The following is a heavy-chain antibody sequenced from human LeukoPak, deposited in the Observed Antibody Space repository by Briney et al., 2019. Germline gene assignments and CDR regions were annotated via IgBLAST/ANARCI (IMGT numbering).Heavy chain of an antibody. CDR1: GYTFTSYG. CDR3: ARDLAPVRYYDSSGYDY. Sequence: ASVKVSCKASGYTFTSYGISWVRQAPGQGLEWMGWISAYNGNTNYAQKLQGRVTMTTDTSTSTAYMELRSLRSDDTAVYYCARDLAPVRYYDSSGYDYWGQGTLVTVSS. J-gene: IGHJ4*02. CDR2: ISAYNGNT. D-gene: IGHD3-22*01. V-gene: IGHV1-18*01.